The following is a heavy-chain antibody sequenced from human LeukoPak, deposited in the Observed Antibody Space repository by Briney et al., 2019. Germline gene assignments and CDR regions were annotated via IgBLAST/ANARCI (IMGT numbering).Heavy chain of an antibody. J-gene: IGHJ6*02. CDR3: ARAVDTAIYYGMDV. CDR1: GGSFSGYY. Sequence: SGTLSLTCAVNGGSFSGYYWSWIRQPPGKGLEWIGEINHSGSTNYNPSLKSRVTISVDTSKNQFSLKLSSVTAADTAVYYCARAVDTAIYYGMDVWGQGTTVTVSS. D-gene: IGHD5-18*01. V-gene: IGHV4-34*01. CDR2: INHSGST.